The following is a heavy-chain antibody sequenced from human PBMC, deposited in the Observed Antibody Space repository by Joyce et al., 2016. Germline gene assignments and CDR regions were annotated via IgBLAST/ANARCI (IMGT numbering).Heavy chain of an antibody. CDR2: IWYDGSNQ. CDR1: GSTSAVAFSGSA. CDR3: ARIYGGSVSYNDYYYMDV. Sequence: QMQLVESGGGVVQPGGSLKLFCAASGSTSAVAFSGSAMPWVRQAAGKGLEWVALIWYDGSNQKYADSVKVRCTISRDNSENTLYLQMNSLRAEDTAVYYCARIYGGSVSYNDYYYMDVWGKGTTVTVSS. D-gene: IGHD3-10*01. J-gene: IGHJ6*03. V-gene: IGHV3-33*01.